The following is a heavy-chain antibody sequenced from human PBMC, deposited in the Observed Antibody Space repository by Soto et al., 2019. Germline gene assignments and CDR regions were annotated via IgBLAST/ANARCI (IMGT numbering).Heavy chain of an antibody. Sequence: GASVKVSCKASGGTFSSYAISWVRQAPGQGLEWMGGIIPIFGTANYAQKFQGRVTITADESTSTAYMELSSLRSEDTAVYYCARGEVTQEYYYYGMDVWGQGTTVTVSS. CDR1: GGTFSSYA. D-gene: IGHD4-4*01. CDR2: IIPIFGTA. V-gene: IGHV1-69*13. CDR3: ARGEVTQEYYYYGMDV. J-gene: IGHJ6*02.